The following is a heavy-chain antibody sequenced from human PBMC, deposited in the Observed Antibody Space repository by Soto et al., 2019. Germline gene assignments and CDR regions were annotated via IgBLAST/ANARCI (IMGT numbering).Heavy chain of an antibody. CDR2: ISWKSGSI. J-gene: IGHJ2*01. D-gene: IGHD6-19*01. CDR3: ASTAVAEPYWYFDL. Sequence: GGSLRLSCAASGFTFDDYAMHWVRQAPGKGLEWVSGISWKSGSIGYAETVKGRFTISRDNAKNSLYLQMNSLRAEDTALYYCASTAVAEPYWYFDLWGRGTLVTVSS. CDR1: GFTFDDYA. V-gene: IGHV3-9*01.